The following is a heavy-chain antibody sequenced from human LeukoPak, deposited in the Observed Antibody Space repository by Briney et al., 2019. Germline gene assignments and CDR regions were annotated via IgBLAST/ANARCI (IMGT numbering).Heavy chain of an antibody. V-gene: IGHV1-2*06. CDR3: ARGITIFGVALDAFDI. CDR2: INPNSRGT. Sequence: GASVKVSCKASGYTFTGYYMHWVRQAPGQGLEWMGRINPNSRGTNYAQKFQGRVTMTRDRSISTAYMELSRLRSDDTAVYCCARGITIFGVALDAFDIWGQGTMVTVSS. D-gene: IGHD3-3*01. CDR1: GYTFTGYY. J-gene: IGHJ3*02.